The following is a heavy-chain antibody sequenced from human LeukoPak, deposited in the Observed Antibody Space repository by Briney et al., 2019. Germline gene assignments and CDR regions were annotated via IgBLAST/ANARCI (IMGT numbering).Heavy chain of an antibody. CDR2: IIPIFGTA. V-gene: IGHV1-69*01. CDR3: ARLRAGVYCSSTSCYRFDP. J-gene: IGHJ5*02. CDR1: GGTFSSYA. Sequence: GSSVKVSCKASGGTFSSYAISWVRQAPGQGLEWMGGIIPIFGTANYAQKFQGRVTITADESTSTAYMELSSLRSEDTAVYYYARLRAGVYCSSTSCYRFDPWGQGTLVTVSS. D-gene: IGHD2-2*01.